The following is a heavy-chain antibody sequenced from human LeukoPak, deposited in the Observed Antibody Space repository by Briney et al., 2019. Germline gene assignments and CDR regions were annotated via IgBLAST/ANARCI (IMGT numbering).Heavy chain of an antibody. CDR3: AKDEGSSSWYGDY. Sequence: GGSLRLSCAASGFTFSSYGMHWVRQAPGKGLEWVAFIRYDGSNKYYADSVKGRFTISRDNSKNTLYLQMNSPRAEDTAVYYCAKDEGSSSWYGDYWGQGTLVTVSS. V-gene: IGHV3-30*02. J-gene: IGHJ4*02. D-gene: IGHD6-13*01. CDR2: IRYDGSNK. CDR1: GFTFSSYG.